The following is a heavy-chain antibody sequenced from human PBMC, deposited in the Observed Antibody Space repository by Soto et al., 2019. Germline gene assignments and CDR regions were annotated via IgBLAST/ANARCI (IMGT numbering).Heavy chain of an antibody. Sequence: QVQLVQSGAEVKKPGSSVKVSCKASGGTFSSYAISWLRQAPGQGLEWMGGIIPIFGKANYAQKFQGRVTITADESTSTAYMELSSLRSEDTAVYYCARALDSSGYYLYYFDYWGQGTLVTVSS. CDR1: GGTFSSYA. V-gene: IGHV1-69*01. D-gene: IGHD3-22*01. CDR3: ARALDSSGYYLYYFDY. CDR2: IIPIFGKA. J-gene: IGHJ4*02.